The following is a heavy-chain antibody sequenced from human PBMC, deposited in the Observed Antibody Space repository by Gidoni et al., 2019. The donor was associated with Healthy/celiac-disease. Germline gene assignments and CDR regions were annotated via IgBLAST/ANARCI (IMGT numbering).Heavy chain of an antibody. CDR1: GGSISSSSYY. V-gene: IGHV4-39*01. CDR2: IYYSGST. Sequence: QLQLQESGPGLVKPSETLSLTCTVSGGSISSSSYYWGWIRQPPGKGLEWIGSIYYSGSTYYNPSLKSRVTISVDTSKNQCSLKLSSVTAADTAVYYCARHTRSITIFGVVIDYFDYWGQGTLVTVSS. D-gene: IGHD3-3*01. CDR3: ARHTRSITIFGVVIDYFDY. J-gene: IGHJ4*02.